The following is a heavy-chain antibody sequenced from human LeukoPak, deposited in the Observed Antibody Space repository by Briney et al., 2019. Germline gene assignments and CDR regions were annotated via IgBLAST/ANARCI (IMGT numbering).Heavy chain of an antibody. V-gene: IGHV3-23*01. J-gene: IGHJ4*02. CDR3: AKDLTDYFDY. CDR1: GFTFSSYA. CDR2: ISGSGGST. D-gene: IGHD1-14*01. Sequence: GGSLRLFCAASGFTFSSYAMSWVREAPGKGVEWVSAISGSGGSTYYAASVKGRFTISRDNSKNTLYLQMNSLRAEDTAVYYCAKDLTDYFDYWGQGTLVTVSS.